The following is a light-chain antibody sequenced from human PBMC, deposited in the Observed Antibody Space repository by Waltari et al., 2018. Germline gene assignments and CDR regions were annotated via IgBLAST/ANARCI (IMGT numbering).Light chain of an antibody. Sequence: ENVPTQSPATLSLSPGERATLSCRASQDINQNFVAWFQQKGGEAPRLLIYGGSGRAQGIPDRFSGSVSGTDFTLTISRLEPEDFAVYYCEQYGGLQRSFGRGTRVE. CDR3: EQYGGLQRS. CDR1: QDINQNF. J-gene: IGKJ1*01. V-gene: IGKV3-20*01. CDR2: GGS.